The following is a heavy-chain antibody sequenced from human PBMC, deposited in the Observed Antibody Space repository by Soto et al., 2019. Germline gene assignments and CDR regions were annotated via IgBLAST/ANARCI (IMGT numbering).Heavy chain of an antibody. CDR2: IWYDGSNK. CDR1: GFTFSSYG. CDR3: ARDITYYDILTGYSRNPLDY. V-gene: IGHV3-33*01. J-gene: IGHJ4*02. D-gene: IGHD3-9*01. Sequence: GGSLRLSCAASGFTFSSYGMHWVRQAPGKGLEWVAVIWYDGSNKYYADSVKGRFTISRDNSKNTLYLQMNSLRAEDTAVYYCARDITYYDILTGYSRNPLDYWGQGTLVTVSS.